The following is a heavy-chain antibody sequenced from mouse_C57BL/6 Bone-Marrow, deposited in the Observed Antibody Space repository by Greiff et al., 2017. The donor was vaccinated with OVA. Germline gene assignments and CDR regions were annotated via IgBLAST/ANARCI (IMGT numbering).Heavy chain of an antibody. CDR2: IYWDDDK. CDR3: ARRAWGYSNYESFDY. Sequence: QVTLKVSGPGILQSSQTLSLTCSFSGFSLSTSGMGVSWIRQPSGKGLEWLAHIYWDDDKRYNPFLKSRLTISKDTSRNQVFLKITSVDTADTATYYCARRAWGYSNYESFDYWGQGTLVTVSA. J-gene: IGHJ3*01. CDR1: GFSLSTSGMG. V-gene: IGHV8-12*01. D-gene: IGHD2-5*01.